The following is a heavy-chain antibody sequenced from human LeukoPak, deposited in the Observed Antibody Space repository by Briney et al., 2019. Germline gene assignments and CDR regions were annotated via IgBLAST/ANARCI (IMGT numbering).Heavy chain of an antibody. J-gene: IGHJ4*02. CDR3: ARGVYCGGDCYFYVDY. CDR2: IIPIFGTA. Sequence: ASVRLSCKASGGTFSSYAISWVRQAPGQGLEWMGRIIPIFGTAYYAQTVQGRVTITTDESTSTAYMEMSSLRSEDKAVYYCARGVYCGGDCYFYVDYWGQGTLVTVSS. V-gene: IGHV1-69*05. CDR1: GGTFSSYA. D-gene: IGHD2-21*02.